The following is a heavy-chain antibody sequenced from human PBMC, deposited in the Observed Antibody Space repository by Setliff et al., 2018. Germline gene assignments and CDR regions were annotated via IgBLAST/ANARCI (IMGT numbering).Heavy chain of an antibody. V-gene: IGHV3-23*01. CDR2: ISDSGGST. Sequence: GGSLRLSCAASGFTFSNYALSWVRQAPGKGLEWVSAISDSGGSTYYADSVKGRFTISRDNSKNTLYLQMNSLRAEDTAVYYCAKFPGSGTYWDDYYYGMDVWGQGTTVTVSS. CDR1: GFTFSNYA. CDR3: AKFPGSGTYWDDYYYGMDV. J-gene: IGHJ6*02. D-gene: IGHD1-26*01.